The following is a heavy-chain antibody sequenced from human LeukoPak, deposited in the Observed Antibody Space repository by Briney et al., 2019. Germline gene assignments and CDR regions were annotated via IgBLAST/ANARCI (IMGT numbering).Heavy chain of an antibody. Sequence: GGSLRLSCSASGFTFTTYGMNWVRQAPGKGLEWVSGIGGSGTRTYYADSVKGRFTISRDNSKNTLYLQMNSLRDEDTAVYYCARVDPPMEYDSSGYGFDYWGQGTLVAVSS. CDR2: IGGSGTRT. CDR1: GFTFTTYG. D-gene: IGHD3-22*01. V-gene: IGHV3-23*01. J-gene: IGHJ4*02. CDR3: ARVDPPMEYDSSGYGFDY.